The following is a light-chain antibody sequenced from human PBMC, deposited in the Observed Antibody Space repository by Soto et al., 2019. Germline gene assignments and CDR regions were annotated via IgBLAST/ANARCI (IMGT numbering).Light chain of an antibody. CDR1: QSISTF. CDR2: DAS. Sequence: DIQMTQSPSTLSASIGDRVTITCRASQSISTFLAWYQQKPGKAPQILIYDASKLEPGVPSRLSGGGSGTQFTLTISILQPDDFTTYYCQQYDSFPLTFGGGTRLDIK. V-gene: IGKV1-5*01. CDR3: QQYDSFPLT. J-gene: IGKJ4*01.